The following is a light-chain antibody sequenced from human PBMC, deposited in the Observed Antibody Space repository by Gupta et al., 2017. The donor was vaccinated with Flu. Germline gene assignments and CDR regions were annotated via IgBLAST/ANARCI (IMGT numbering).Light chain of an antibody. CDR1: DHRGSY. CDR3: QQRNSGWT. J-gene: IGKJ1*01. CDR2: DAS. V-gene: IGKV3-11*01. Sequence: EIVLTQSPASLSLSPGERATLSCRASDHRGSYLAWYQHKAGQPPRLLISDASNGGDGTDFTLTSSHRQQEEFAVYYCQQRNSGWTFGQGTKVEIK.